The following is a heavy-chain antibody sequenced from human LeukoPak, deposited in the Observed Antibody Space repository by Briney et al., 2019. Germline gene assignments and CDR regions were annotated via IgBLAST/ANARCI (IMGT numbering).Heavy chain of an antibody. Sequence: GGSLRLSCAGSGFTFSSYAMTWIRQAPGKGLEWVSAISGSGDSTYYADSVKGRFTISRDNSKNTLYLQMNSLRPEDTAVYYCATRGYCSGTSCYAPQPWGQGTLVTVSS. CDR2: ISGSGDST. D-gene: IGHD2-2*01. CDR3: ATRGYCSGTSCYAPQP. V-gene: IGHV3-23*01. J-gene: IGHJ5*02. CDR1: GFTFSSYA.